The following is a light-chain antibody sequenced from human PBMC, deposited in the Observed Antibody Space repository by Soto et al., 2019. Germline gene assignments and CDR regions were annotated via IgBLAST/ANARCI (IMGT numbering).Light chain of an antibody. V-gene: IGLV4-60*02. J-gene: IGLJ2*01. CDR2: LEGSGSY. CDR3: ETWDFNTRV. CDR1: SGHSSYI. Sequence: QLVLTQSSSASASLGSSVKLTCTLSSGHSSYIIAWHQQQPGKAPRYLMKLEGSGSYHKGSGVPDRFSGSSTGADRYLTISNLQVEDEADYYCETWDFNTRVFGGGTKVTVL.